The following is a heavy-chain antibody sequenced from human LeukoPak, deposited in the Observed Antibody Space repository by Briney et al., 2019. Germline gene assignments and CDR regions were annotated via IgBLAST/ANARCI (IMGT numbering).Heavy chain of an antibody. J-gene: IGHJ3*02. CDR1: GYSISSGYY. D-gene: IGHD6-13*01. CDR2: IYHSGST. CDR3: ARLAAAGDAFDS. Sequence: SETLSLTCTVSGYSISSGYYWGWIRQPPGKGLEWIGSIYHSGSTYYNPSLKSRVTISVDTSKNQFSLKLSSVTAADTAVYYCARLAAAGDAFDSWGQGTMVTVSS. V-gene: IGHV4-38-2*02.